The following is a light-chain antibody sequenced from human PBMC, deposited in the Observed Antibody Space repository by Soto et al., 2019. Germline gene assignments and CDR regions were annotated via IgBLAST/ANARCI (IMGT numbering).Light chain of an antibody. J-gene: IGKJ1*01. V-gene: IGKV1-5*03. CDR1: QSISNW. CDR2: RAS. Sequence: IQMTQSPSTLSASVGDRVTITCRASQSISNWLVWYQQKPGKAPKLLIYRASSLESGVPSRFSGSGSGTEFTLTISSLQPDDFATYYCQQYNSESRTFGQGTKV. CDR3: QQYNSESRT.